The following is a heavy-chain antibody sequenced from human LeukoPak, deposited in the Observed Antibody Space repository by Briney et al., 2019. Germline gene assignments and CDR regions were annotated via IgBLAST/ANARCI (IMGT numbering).Heavy chain of an antibody. V-gene: IGHV1-18*01. J-gene: IGHJ6*03. CDR1: GYTFRNYG. CDR3: ARDGNYFYYMDV. Sequence: GASVKVSCKASGYTFRNYGINRVRHAPGQGLEWMGWISGDNGNTNYAQKVQGRVTMTRDTSTSTAYMELRSLRSDDTAVYYCARDGNYFYYMDVWGKGTTVTVSS. D-gene: IGHD1-1*01. CDR2: ISGDNGNT.